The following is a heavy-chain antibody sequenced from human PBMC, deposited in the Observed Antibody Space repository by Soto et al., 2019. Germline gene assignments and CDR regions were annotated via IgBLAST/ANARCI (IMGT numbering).Heavy chain of an antibody. Sequence: SETLSLTCAVSGGSISSGGYSWTWIRQPPGRGLEWIGYIYHSGSSYYNPSLKSRVTISVDRSKNQFSLKLSSVTAADTAVYYCARGVTMIVVEGYNWFDPWGQGTLVTVSS. CDR1: GGSISSGGYS. CDR2: IYHSGSS. J-gene: IGHJ5*02. CDR3: ARGVTMIVVEGYNWFDP. D-gene: IGHD3-22*01. V-gene: IGHV4-30-2*01.